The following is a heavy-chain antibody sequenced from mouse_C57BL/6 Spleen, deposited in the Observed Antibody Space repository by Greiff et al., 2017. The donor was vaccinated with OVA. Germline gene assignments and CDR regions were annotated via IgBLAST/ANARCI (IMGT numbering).Heavy chain of an antibody. CDR1: GFTFSSYT. CDR3: ARHEGFAY. V-gene: IGHV5-9*01. J-gene: IGHJ3*01. Sequence: EVQRVESGGGLVKPGGSLKLSCAASGFTFSSYTMSWVRQTPEKRLEWVATISGGGGNTYYPDSVKGRFTISRDNAKNTLYLRMSSLRSEDTALYYCARHEGFAYWGQGTLVTVSA. CDR2: ISGGGGNT.